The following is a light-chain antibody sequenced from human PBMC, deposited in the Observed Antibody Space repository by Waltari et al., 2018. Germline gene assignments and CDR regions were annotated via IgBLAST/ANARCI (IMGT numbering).Light chain of an antibody. J-gene: IGKJ4*01. Sequence: EIVLTKSPGTLSLSPGERATLSCRASQSVSGSYLAWYQQKPGQAPRLLIHGASSRAAGISDRFSGSGSGTDFTLTISRLEPEDFAVYYCQQYGSSPGLTFGGGTKVEIK. V-gene: IGKV3-20*01. CDR2: GAS. CDR1: QSVSGSY. CDR3: QQYGSSPGLT.